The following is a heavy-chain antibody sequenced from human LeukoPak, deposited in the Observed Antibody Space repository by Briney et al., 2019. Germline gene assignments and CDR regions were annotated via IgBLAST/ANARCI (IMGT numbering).Heavy chain of an antibody. V-gene: IGHV3-30*03. CDR1: GFTFSSYG. CDR3: VRKIGSSSWQDYYYGMDV. Sequence: PGGSLRLSCAASGFTFSSYGMHWVRQAPGKGLEWVAVISYDGSNKYYADSVKGRFTISRDNSKNTLYLQMNSLRAEDTAVYYCVRKIGSSSWQDYYYGMDVWGQGTMVTVSS. CDR2: ISYDGSNK. J-gene: IGHJ6*02. D-gene: IGHD6-13*01.